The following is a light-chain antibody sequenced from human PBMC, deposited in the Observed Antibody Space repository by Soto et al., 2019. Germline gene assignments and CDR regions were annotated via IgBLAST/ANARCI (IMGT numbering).Light chain of an antibody. V-gene: IGKV3-11*01. Sequence: EIVLTQSPATLSLSTGERATLSCRASQSVGSYLAWFQQTPGQAPRLLIYDTSSRATGIPARFSGSGSGTDFTLTIGSLETEDFAVYYCHHYDTFGQGTKVDIK. CDR3: HHYDT. CDR1: QSVGSY. CDR2: DTS. J-gene: IGKJ1*01.